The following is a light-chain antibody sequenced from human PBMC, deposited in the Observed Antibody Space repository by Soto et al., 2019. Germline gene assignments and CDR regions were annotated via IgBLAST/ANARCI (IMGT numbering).Light chain of an antibody. Sequence: QSVLTQPPSVSGAPGQRVTISCTGSSSNIGAGYDVHWYQQLPGTAPKLLIYGNSNRPSGVPDRFSASKSGTSASLAITGLQAEDEAGYYCQSYDSSLSGVVFGGGTKLTVL. CDR3: QSYDSSLSGVV. CDR2: GNS. J-gene: IGLJ2*01. CDR1: SSNIGAGYD. V-gene: IGLV1-40*01.